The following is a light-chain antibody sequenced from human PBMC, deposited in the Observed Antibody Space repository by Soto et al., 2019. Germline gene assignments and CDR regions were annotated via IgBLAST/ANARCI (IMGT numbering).Light chain of an antibody. CDR2: GAS. Sequence: VMTQSPATLSVSPGERATLSCRASQSVSEYLAWYQQKPGQAPRLLIYGASTRATGIPARFSGSGSGTEFTLTISSLQSEDLAVYYCQQYHIWPSITFGQGTRLEI. J-gene: IGKJ5*01. V-gene: IGKV3-15*01. CDR3: QQYHIWPSIT. CDR1: QSVSEY.